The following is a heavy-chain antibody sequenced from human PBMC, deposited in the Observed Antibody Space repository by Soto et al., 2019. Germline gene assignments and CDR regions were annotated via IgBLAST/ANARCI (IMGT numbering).Heavy chain of an antibody. CDR1: GYSFTSYW. CDR3: ARPLHDYSNYDDAFDI. CDR2: IYPGDSDT. J-gene: IGHJ3*02. V-gene: IGHV5-51*01. D-gene: IGHD4-4*01. Sequence: PGESLKISCKGSGYSFTSYWIGWVRQMPGKGLEWMGIIYPGDSDTRYSPSFQGQVTISADKSISTAYLQWSSLKASDTAMYYRARPLHDYSNYDDAFDIWGQGTMVTVSS.